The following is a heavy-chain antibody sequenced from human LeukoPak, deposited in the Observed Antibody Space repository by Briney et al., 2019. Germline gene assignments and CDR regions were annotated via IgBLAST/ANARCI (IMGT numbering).Heavy chain of an antibody. CDR2: INPNSGDT. D-gene: IGHD6-6*01. CDR1: GYTFTGYY. Sequence: ASVKVSCKASGYTFTGYYMYWVRQAPGQGLEWMGWINPNSGDTSYAQKFQGRVTMTRDTSISTAYMELSRLRSDDTAVFYCARMWSTSSGGYNWFDPWGQGTLVTVSS. J-gene: IGHJ5*02. V-gene: IGHV1-2*02. CDR3: ARMWSTSSGGYNWFDP.